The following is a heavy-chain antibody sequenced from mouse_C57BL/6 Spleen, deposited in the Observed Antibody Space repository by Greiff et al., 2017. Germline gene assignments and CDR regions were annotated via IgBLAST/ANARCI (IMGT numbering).Heavy chain of an antibody. Sequence: VQLQQPGAELVMPGASVKLSCKASGYTFTSYWMHWVKQRPGQGLEWIGEIDPSDSYTNYNQKFKGKSTLTVDKSSSTAYMQLSSLTSEDSAVYYCAREGDYWGQGTLVTVSA. V-gene: IGHV1-69*01. CDR2: IDPSDSYT. CDR1: GYTFTSYW. J-gene: IGHJ3*01. CDR3: AREGDY.